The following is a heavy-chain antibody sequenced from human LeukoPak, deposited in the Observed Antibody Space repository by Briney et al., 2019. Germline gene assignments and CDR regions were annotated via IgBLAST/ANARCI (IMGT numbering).Heavy chain of an antibody. D-gene: IGHD1-26*01. CDR3: ARSGGVGGSYCYAFDI. V-gene: IGHV4-61*02. CDR1: GGSISSDNYY. J-gene: IGHJ3*02. CDR2: IYTSGST. Sequence: SQTLSLTCTVSGGSISSDNYYWTWIRQPAGKGLEWIGRIYTSGSTNYNPSLKSRVTISVDTSKNQFSLKLSSVTAADTAVYYCARSGGVGGSYCYAFDIWGQGTMVTVSS.